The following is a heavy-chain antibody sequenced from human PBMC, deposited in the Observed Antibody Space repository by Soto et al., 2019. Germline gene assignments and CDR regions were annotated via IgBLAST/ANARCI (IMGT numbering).Heavy chain of an antibody. Sequence: SETMSLTCPETGGSISSISYYWGWIRQPPGKGLEWIGSIYYSGSTYYNPSLKSRVTLSVDTSKNQFSLKLSSVTAADTAVYYCATLDRDSGIDYWGQGTLVTVS. CDR2: IYYSGST. CDR3: ATLDRDSGIDY. D-gene: IGHD1-26*01. J-gene: IGHJ4*02. V-gene: IGHV4-39*01. CDR1: GGSISSISYY.